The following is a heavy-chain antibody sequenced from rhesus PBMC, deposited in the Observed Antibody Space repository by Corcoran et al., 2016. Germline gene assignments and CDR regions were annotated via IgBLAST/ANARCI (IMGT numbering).Heavy chain of an antibody. CDR1: GFSLTTSSLA. CDR3: ARGDGGSSYGY. CDR2: IYCDEDN. Sequence: QVTLKETGPALVKPTQTLTLTCTFSGFSLTTSSLAVGWLRQPPGRAPEWLALIYCDEDNRDRTSLKRRITISKATSKNQVVLTMTNMDPVDTATYYCARGDGGSSYGYWGQGVLVTVSS. V-gene: IGHV2-174*01. J-gene: IGHJ4*01. D-gene: IGHD4-29*01.